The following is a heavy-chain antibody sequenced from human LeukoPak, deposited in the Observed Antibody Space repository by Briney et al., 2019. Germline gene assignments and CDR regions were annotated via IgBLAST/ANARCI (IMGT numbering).Heavy chain of an antibody. Sequence: SKTLSLTCAVYGGSFSGYYWSWIRQPPGKGLEWIGEINHSGSTNYNPSLKSRVTISVDTSKNQSSLKLSSVTAADTAVYYCARDTSGSHVSFFDYWGQGTLVTVSS. J-gene: IGHJ4*02. D-gene: IGHD1-26*01. CDR3: ARDTSGSHVSFFDY. CDR2: INHSGST. CDR1: GGSFSGYY. V-gene: IGHV4-34*01.